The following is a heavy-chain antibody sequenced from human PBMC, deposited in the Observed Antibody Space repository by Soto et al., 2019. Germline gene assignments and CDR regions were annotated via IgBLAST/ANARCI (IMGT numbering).Heavy chain of an antibody. CDR2: ITTGCETT. CDR1: GCIFTDYS. Sequence: PGGSLRLSCAASGCIFTDYSMAWVRQAPGKGLEWISYITTGCETTLYAASVEGRFTISRDNAKKALSLQMNSLRADDTAVYFCARDPQRRAGYHFDSWDQGTLVTVSS. D-gene: IGHD5-12*01. CDR3: ARDPQRRAGYHFDS. J-gene: IGHJ4*02. V-gene: IGHV3-11*01.